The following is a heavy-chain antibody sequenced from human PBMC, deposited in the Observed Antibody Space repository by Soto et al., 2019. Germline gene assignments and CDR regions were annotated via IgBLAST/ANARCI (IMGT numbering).Heavy chain of an antibody. D-gene: IGHD1-7*01. CDR3: ARGIGTRYDY. V-gene: IGHV3-21*01. CDR2: ISSSSSYI. J-gene: IGHJ4*02. CDR1: GFTFSSYS. Sequence: EVQLVESGGGLVKPGGSLRLSCAASGFTFSSYSMNCVRQAPGKGLEWVSSISSSSSYIYYADSVKGRFTISRDNAKNSLYLQMNRLRAEDTAVYYCARGIGTRYDYWGQGTLVTVSS.